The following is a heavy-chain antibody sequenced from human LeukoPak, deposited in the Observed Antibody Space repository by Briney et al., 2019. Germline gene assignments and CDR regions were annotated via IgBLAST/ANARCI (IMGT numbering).Heavy chain of an antibody. V-gene: IGHV3-30-3*01. CDR3: ARSSRTAGAFDY. Sequence: PGRSLRLSCAASGFTFSSYAMHWVRQAPGKGLEWVAVISYDGSNKYYADSVKGRFTISRDNPKNALYLQMNSLRAEDTAVYYCARSSRTAGAFDYWGQGTLVTVSS. J-gene: IGHJ4*02. CDR2: ISYDGSNK. CDR1: GFTFSSYA. D-gene: IGHD3-10*01.